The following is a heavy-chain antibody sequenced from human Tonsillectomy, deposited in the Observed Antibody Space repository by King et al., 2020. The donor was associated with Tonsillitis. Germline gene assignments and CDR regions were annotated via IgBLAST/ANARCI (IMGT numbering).Heavy chain of an antibody. J-gene: IGHJ4*02. V-gene: IGHV3-48*04. CDR1: GFTFTAYS. D-gene: IGHD1-1*01. CDR3: AGGYANDSWKKGLIEY. Sequence: VQLVESGGGLVQRGGSLRLPCEASGFTFTAYSLYWVRQAPGKGLEWISYISSYGDTIKIADSVKGRFTISRDNAEDSVFLQMNSLRGEDTGVYFCAGGYANDSWKKGLIEYWGRGIQVTVSS. CDR2: ISSYGDTI.